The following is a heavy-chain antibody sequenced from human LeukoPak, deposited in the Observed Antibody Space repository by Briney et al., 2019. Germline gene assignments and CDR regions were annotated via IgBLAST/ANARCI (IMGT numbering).Heavy chain of an antibody. CDR3: ASSRLPGY. CDR2: IKEDGSVK. J-gene: IGHJ4*02. Sequence: PGGSLRLSCAASRFTFSSYWMNWVRQAPGKGLEWVAYIKEDGSVKSYADSMKGRFTISRDNAKNSLYLQMNSPRAEDTAVYYCASSRLPGYWGQGTLVTVSS. V-gene: IGHV3-7*01. CDR1: RFTFSSYW.